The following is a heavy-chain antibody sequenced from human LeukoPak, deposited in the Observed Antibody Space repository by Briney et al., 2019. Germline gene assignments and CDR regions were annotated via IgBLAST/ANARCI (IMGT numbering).Heavy chain of an antibody. J-gene: IGHJ4*02. V-gene: IGHV4-39*07. CDR2: IYYSGST. CDR3: ANDYGDKIFPFEC. D-gene: IGHD4-17*01. Sequence: SSETLSLTCTVSGGSISSSSYYWGWIRQPPGKGLEWIGSIYYSGSTYYNPSLKSRVTISLDTSKNQFSLKLSSVTAADTAVYYCANDYGDKIFPFECWGQGTLVTVSS. CDR1: GGSISSSSYY.